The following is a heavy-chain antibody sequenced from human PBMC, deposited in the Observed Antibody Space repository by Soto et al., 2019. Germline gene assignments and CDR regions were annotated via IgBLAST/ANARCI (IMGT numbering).Heavy chain of an antibody. D-gene: IGHD1-26*01. Sequence: SETLSLTCAVSGYSISSGYYWGWIRQPPGKGLEWIGSIYHSGSTYYNPSLKSRVTISVDTSKNQFSLKLSSVTAADTAVYYCARDQASVVGATDFDYWGQGTLVTVSS. CDR1: GYSISSGYY. CDR3: ARDQASVVGATDFDY. CDR2: IYHSGST. J-gene: IGHJ4*02. V-gene: IGHV4-38-2*02.